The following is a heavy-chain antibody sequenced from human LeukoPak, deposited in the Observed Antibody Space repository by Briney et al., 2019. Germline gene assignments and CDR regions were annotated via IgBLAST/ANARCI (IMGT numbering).Heavy chain of an antibody. D-gene: IGHD6-13*01. CDR2: IYYSGST. CDR1: GGSISSYY. V-gene: IGHV4-59*08. CDR3: ARRGSSSWVDDAFDI. J-gene: IGHJ3*02. Sequence: PSETLSLTCTVSGGSISSYYWSWIRQPPGKGLEGIGYIYYSGSTNYNPSLKSRVTISVDTSKNQFSLKLSSVTAADTAVYYCARRGSSSWVDDAFDIWGQGTMVTVSS.